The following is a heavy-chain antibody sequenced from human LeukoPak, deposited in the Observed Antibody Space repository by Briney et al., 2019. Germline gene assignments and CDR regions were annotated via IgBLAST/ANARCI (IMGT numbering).Heavy chain of an antibody. D-gene: IGHD1-26*01. CDR3: ARDKAVGPSNFDY. CDR2: ISGGGDAT. Sequence: GGSLRLSCAASDFSFITYAMSWVRQAPGKGLEWVSTISGGGDATYYADSVKGRFTISRDNSKNTLYLQMNSLRAEDTAVYYCARDKAVGPSNFDYWGQGTLVTVSS. CDR1: DFSFITYA. V-gene: IGHV3-23*01. J-gene: IGHJ4*02.